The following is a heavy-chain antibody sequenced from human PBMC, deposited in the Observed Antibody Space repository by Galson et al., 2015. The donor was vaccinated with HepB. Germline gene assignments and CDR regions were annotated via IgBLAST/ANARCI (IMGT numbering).Heavy chain of an antibody. CDR1: GFTFSSYA. V-gene: IGHV3-23*01. D-gene: IGHD6-13*01. CDR2: ITYTTSDGDT. Sequence: SLRLSCAASGFTFSSYAMSWARQTPGKGLEWVSTITYTTSDGDTWYADSVKGRFTISRDNSKNTLYLQMNSLRADDTAVYYCAKRGRIGTSGPFEYWGQGTLVTVSS. CDR3: AKRGRIGTSGPFEY. J-gene: IGHJ4*02.